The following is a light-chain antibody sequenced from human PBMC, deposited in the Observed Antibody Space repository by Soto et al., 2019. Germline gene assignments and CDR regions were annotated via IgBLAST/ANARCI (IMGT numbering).Light chain of an antibody. J-gene: IGKJ2*01. Sequence: DIQMTQSPSSLSAFVGGRVTITCRASQSIINHLNWYQQRPGKGPNLLIYDASSLQSGVPSRFSGSGSGTDFTLTISSLQPEDFATYYCQQSFSLPYTSGLGTDLEIK. CDR3: QQSFSLPYT. CDR1: QSIINH. V-gene: IGKV1-39*01. CDR2: DAS.